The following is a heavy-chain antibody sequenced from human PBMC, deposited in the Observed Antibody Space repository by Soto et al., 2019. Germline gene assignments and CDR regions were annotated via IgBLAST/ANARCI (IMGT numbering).Heavy chain of an antibody. Sequence: SVKVACKASGYTFTSYDINWVRQAPGQGLEWMGGINPNFGTANYAQKFQGRVTITADESTSTAYMELSSLRPEDTAVYYCARESDSSSFDYWGQGTLVTVSS. D-gene: IGHD6-6*01. CDR2: INPNFGTA. CDR3: ARESDSSSFDY. V-gene: IGHV1-69*13. J-gene: IGHJ4*02. CDR1: GYTFTSYD.